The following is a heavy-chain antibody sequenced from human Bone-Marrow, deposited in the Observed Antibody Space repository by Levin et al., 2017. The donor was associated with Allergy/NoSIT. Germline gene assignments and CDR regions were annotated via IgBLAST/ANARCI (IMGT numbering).Heavy chain of an antibody. D-gene: IGHD3-3*01. V-gene: IGHV3-30*04. CDR1: GLTFSNYA. CDR2: ISFDGSNK. Sequence: GESLKISCTASGLTFSNYAVHWVRQAPGKGLEWVAVISFDGSNKYYADSVKGRFTFSRDDSKNTLYLQMNSLRAEDTAVYYCARGRYYDLWSGYYKGLDYWGQGTLVTVSS. J-gene: IGHJ4*02. CDR3: ARGRYYDLWSGYYKGLDY.